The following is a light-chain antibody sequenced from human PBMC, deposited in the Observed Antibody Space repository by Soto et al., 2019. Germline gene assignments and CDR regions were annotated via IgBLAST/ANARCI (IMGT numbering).Light chain of an antibody. CDR2: DVY. CDR1: SSDVGGYNY. CDR3: SSYTTSSTVV. J-gene: IGLJ2*01. V-gene: IGLV2-14*01. Sequence: QSVLTQPASVSGSPGQSITISCTGTSSDVGGYNYVSWFQQHPGKAPNLMIYDVYRRPSGVSYRFSGSKSGNTASLTISGLRAEDEADYYCSSYTTSSTVVFGGGTKLTVL.